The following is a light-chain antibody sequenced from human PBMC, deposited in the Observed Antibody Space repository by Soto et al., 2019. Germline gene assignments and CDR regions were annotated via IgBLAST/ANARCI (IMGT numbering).Light chain of an antibody. V-gene: IGKV3-15*01. CDR1: QSVGST. CDR3: QQYSTSPT. Sequence: EILMTQSPATLSVSPGERVILSCRARQSVGSTLAWYQQKPGQAPRLLIRGASTSATGVPARFSGSGSGTAFTFSISSLQFEDVEVYYCQQYSTSPTFGGATTVETK. J-gene: IGKJ4*02. CDR2: GAS.